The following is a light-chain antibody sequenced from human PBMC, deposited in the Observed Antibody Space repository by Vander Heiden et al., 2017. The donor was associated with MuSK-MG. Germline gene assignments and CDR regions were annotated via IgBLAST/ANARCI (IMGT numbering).Light chain of an antibody. CDR2: AAS. J-gene: IGKJ3*01. V-gene: IGKV1-39*01. CDR3: QQSYSTPFT. Sequence: DIQMTQSPSSLSASVGDRVTITCRAGQSISTYLNWYQQKPGKAPKLLIYAASSLQSGVPSRFSGSGSGTEFTLTISSLQPEDFATYYCQQSYSTPFTFGPGTKVDIK. CDR1: QSISTY.